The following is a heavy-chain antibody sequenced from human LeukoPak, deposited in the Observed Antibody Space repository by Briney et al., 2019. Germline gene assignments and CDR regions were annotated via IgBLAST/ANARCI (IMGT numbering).Heavy chain of an antibody. Sequence: SETLSLTCTVSGGSISGYYWSWIRQPTGKGLEWIGYVYDSDNMSYNSSLKSRLTLSIDTSKNQFSLRLTSVTAADTAVYYCARDGGWFGGHGFDPWGQGTLVTVSS. D-gene: IGHD3-10*01. V-gene: IGHV4-59*01. CDR3: ARDGGWFGGHGFDP. J-gene: IGHJ5*02. CDR2: VYDSDNM. CDR1: GGSISGYY.